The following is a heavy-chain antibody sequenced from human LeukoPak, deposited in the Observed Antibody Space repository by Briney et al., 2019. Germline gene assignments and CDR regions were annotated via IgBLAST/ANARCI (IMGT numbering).Heavy chain of an antibody. Sequence: GGSLRLSCAASGFTFSNAWMSWVRQAPGKGLEWVGRIKSKTDGGTTDYAAPVKGRFTISRDDSKNTLYLQMNSLKTEDTAVYYCTTKEDFWGHAFDIWGQGTMVTVSS. CDR2: IKSKTDGGTT. CDR1: GFTFSNAW. J-gene: IGHJ3*02. V-gene: IGHV3-15*01. D-gene: IGHD3-3*01. CDR3: TTKEDFWGHAFDI.